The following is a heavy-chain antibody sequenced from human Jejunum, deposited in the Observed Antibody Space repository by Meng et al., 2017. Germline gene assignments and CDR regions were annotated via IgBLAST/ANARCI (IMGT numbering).Heavy chain of an antibody. J-gene: IGHJ4*02. D-gene: IGHD3-16*01. CDR1: GYSFMTYA. CDR3: ARRSLGEMSGDPDY. Sequence: QVQLVQAGAELKNPGASVTGSCKASGYSFMTYALNWVRQAPGQGLEWMGWINTYSGSPTYAQGFTGRFVFSLDTSVSTAYLQINNLQSDDTAVYYCARRSLGEMSGDPDYWGQGTLVTVSS. V-gene: IGHV7-4-1*02. CDR2: INTYSGSP.